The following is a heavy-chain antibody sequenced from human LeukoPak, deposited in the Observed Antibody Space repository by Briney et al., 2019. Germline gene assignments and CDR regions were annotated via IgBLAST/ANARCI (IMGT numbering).Heavy chain of an antibody. CDR1: GFIFDSYA. V-gene: IGHV3-23*01. CDR3: AKSSRQLRAFDI. Sequence: PGGSLRLSCAASGFIFDSYAMSWVRQAPGKGLEWVSTISATGGLTYYADSVKGRFTVSRDNSKNTLYLQVNGLRAEDTAVYYCAKSSRQLRAFDIWGQGTMVTVSS. CDR2: ISATGGLT. D-gene: IGHD6-13*01. J-gene: IGHJ3*02.